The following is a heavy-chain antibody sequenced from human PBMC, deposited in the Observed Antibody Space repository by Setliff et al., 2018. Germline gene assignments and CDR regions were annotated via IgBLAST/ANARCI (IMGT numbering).Heavy chain of an antibody. J-gene: IGHJ6*03. Sequence: KASETLSLTCTVSGGSISGYYWTWIRQPAGKGLEWIGRMYGNSNYNPSLKSRVTMSIDTSKNQFSLSLSSVTAADTAVYYCARMSGFQYMDVWGKGTTVTVSS. CDR1: GGSISGYY. CDR3: ARMSGFQYMDV. CDR2: MYGNS. D-gene: IGHD3-3*01. V-gene: IGHV4-4*07.